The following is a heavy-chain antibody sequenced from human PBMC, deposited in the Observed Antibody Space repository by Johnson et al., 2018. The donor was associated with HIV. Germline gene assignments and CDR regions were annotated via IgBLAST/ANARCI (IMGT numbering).Heavy chain of an antibody. J-gene: IGHJ3*02. CDR2: GNT. D-gene: IGHD6-13*01. Sequence: GNTYYADSVKGRFTISRDNSKNSLYLQMNSLRTEDTALYYCAAYSSSYDAFDIWGQGTMVTVSS. V-gene: IGHV3-43*01. CDR3: AAYSSSYDAFDI.